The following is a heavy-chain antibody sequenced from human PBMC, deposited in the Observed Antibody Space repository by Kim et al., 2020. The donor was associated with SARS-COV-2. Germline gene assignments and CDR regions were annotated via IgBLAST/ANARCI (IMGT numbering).Heavy chain of an antibody. CDR1: GFTFNSHT. V-gene: IGHV3-30*04. CDR3: AREGLRYFDWTHSFTYYYLGMGV. Sequence: GGSLRLSCAASGFTFNSHTMHWVRQAPGKGLEWVAVISYDGSNKYYADSVKGRFTISRDNSKNTLYLQMNSLRAEDTAVYYCAREGLRYFDWTHSFTYYYLGMGVWGQGTTVTVFS. J-gene: IGHJ6*02. CDR2: ISYDGSNK. D-gene: IGHD3-9*01.